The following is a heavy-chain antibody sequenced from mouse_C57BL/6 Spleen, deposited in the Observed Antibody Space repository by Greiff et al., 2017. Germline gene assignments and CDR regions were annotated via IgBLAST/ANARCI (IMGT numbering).Heavy chain of an antibody. V-gene: IGHV1-69*01. D-gene: IGHD2-3*01. CDR3: ARYGDGYSPMDY. Sequence: QVQLQQPGAELVMPGASVKLSCKASGYTFTSYWMHWVKQRPGQGLEWIGEIDPSDSYTNYNQKFKGKSTLTVDKSSSTAYMQLSSLTSEDSAVYYCARYGDGYSPMDYWGQGTSVTVSS. CDR1: GYTFTSYW. CDR2: IDPSDSYT. J-gene: IGHJ4*01.